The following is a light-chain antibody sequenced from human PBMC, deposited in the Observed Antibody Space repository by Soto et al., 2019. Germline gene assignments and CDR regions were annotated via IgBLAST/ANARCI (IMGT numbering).Light chain of an antibody. V-gene: IGKV3-20*01. Sequence: IVLTQSPGTLSLSPWERATLSCRASQSVSTNQLAWYQQKPGQAPRLLIYGASSRATGIADRFSGSGSGTDFTLTISRLEPEDFAVYYCQYYYESSPFGRGTKVDIK. CDR1: QSVSTNQ. CDR3: QYYYESSP. J-gene: IGKJ4*01. CDR2: GAS.